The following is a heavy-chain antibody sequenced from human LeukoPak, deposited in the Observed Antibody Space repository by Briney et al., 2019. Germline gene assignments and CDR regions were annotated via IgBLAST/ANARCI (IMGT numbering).Heavy chain of an antibody. J-gene: IGHJ4*02. CDR3: STATGYSYGYCFDY. D-gene: IGHD5-18*01. CDR2: IKTKTDGGTT. Sequence: GGSLRLSCAASGFTFGNAWMTWVRQAPGKGLEWVGRIKTKTDGGTTDYAAPVKGRFTISRDDSKTTLYLQMNSLKTEDTAVYYCSTATGYSYGYCFDYWGQGTLVTVS. CDR1: GFTFGNAW. V-gene: IGHV3-15*01.